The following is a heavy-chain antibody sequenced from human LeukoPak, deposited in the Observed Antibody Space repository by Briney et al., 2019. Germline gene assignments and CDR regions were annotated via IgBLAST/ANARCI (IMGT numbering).Heavy chain of an antibody. CDR1: GFTFSSYA. D-gene: IGHD1-26*01. J-gene: IGHJ3*02. V-gene: IGHV3-23*01. Sequence: PGGSLRLSCAASGFTFSSYAMSWVRQAPGKGLEWVSAISGSGGSTYYADSVKGRFTISRDNSKNTLYLQMNSLRAEDTAVYYCAKAGIVGSPENGAFDIWGQGTMVTVSS. CDR3: AKAGIVGSPENGAFDI. CDR2: ISGSGGST.